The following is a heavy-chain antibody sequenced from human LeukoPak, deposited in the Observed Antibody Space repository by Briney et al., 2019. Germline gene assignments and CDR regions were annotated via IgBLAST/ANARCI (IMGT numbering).Heavy chain of an antibody. V-gene: IGHV3-15*01. CDR3: TTGSSGYSIDYYYYYGMDV. CDR1: GFTFSNAW. Sequence: GGSLRLSCAASGFTFSNAWMSWVRQAPGKGLEWVGRIKSKTDGGTTDYAAPVKGRFTISRDDSKNTLYLQMNSLKTEDTAVYYCTTGSSGYSIDYYYYYGMDVWGQGTTVTVSS. D-gene: IGHD3-22*01. CDR2: IKSKTDGGTT. J-gene: IGHJ6*02.